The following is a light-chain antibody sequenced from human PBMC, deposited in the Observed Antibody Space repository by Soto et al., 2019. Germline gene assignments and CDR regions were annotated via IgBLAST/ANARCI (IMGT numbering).Light chain of an antibody. J-gene: IGLJ1*01. V-gene: IGLV2-23*02. CDR3: FSSTGSPTYV. Sequence: QSALTQPASVSGSPGQSITISCTGTSSNVGSYKLVSWYQQHPGKAPKLMIFEVNKRPSGVSNRFSGSKSGNTASLTISGLQVEDEADYYCFSSTGSPTYVFGTGTKVTVL. CDR1: SSNVGSYKL. CDR2: EVN.